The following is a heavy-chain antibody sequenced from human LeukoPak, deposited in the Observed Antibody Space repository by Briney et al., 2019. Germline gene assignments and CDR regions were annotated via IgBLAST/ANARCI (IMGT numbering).Heavy chain of an antibody. Sequence: ASVKVSCKASGYTFTNYAMNWVRQAPGQGLEWMGWIHPSTGNPTYAQGFTGRFVFSLDTSVSTTYLQISSLKAEDTAVYYCARLGGIAARPDYYYMDVWGKGATVTVSS. CDR1: GYTFTNYA. CDR2: IHPSTGNP. V-gene: IGHV7-4-1*02. J-gene: IGHJ6*03. CDR3: ARLGGIAARPDYYYMDV. D-gene: IGHD6-6*01.